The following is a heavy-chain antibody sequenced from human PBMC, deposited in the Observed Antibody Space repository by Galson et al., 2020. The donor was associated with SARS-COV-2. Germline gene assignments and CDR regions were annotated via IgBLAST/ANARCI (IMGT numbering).Heavy chain of an antibody. Sequence: GESLKISCAASGFTFSSYGMHWVRQAPGKGLEWVAVISYDGSNKYYADSVKGRFTISRDNSKNTLYLQMNSLRAEDTAVYYCAISLAVAGYYYYGMDVWGQGTTVTVSS. V-gene: IGHV3-30*03. CDR2: ISYDGSNK. CDR1: GFTFSSYG. J-gene: IGHJ6*02. CDR3: AISLAVAGYYYYGMDV. D-gene: IGHD6-19*01.